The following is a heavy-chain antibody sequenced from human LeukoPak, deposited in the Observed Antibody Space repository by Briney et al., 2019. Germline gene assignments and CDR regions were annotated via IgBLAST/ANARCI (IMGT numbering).Heavy chain of an antibody. CDR3: AGGGSGWPFDY. CDR1: GFTVSSNY. CDR2: IYSGGST. V-gene: IGHV3-53*04. D-gene: IGHD6-19*01. Sequence: PGGSLRLSCAASGFTVSSNYMSWVRQAPGKGLEWVSVIYSGGSTYYADSVKGRFTISRHNSKNTLYLQMNSLRAEDTAVYYRAGGGSGWPFDYWGQGTLVTVSS. J-gene: IGHJ4*02.